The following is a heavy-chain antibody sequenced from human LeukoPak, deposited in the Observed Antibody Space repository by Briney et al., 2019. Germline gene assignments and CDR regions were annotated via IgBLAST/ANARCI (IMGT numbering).Heavy chain of an antibody. D-gene: IGHD3-10*01. V-gene: IGHV3-30-3*02. Sequence: GGSLRLSCAASGFTFRTYAMHWVRQAPGKGLEWVAVISYDGSDKYYADSVKGRFTISRDNSENSLYLQMNTLRAEDTAVYYCANDYRSGSFHDFWGQGTLVTVSS. J-gene: IGHJ4*02. CDR3: ANDYRSGSFHDF. CDR1: GFTFRTYA. CDR2: ISYDGSDK.